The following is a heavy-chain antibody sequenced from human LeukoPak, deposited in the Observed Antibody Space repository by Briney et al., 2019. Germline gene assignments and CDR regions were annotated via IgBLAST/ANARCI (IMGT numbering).Heavy chain of an antibody. Sequence: SETLSLTCTVSGGSISSYCWSWIRQPPGKGLEWIGYIYYSGSTNYNPSLKSRVTISVDTSKNQFSLKLSSVTAADTAVYYCARSVFPGIAVAGRLDAFDIWGQGTMVTVSS. CDR1: GGSISSYC. V-gene: IGHV4-59*08. CDR3: ARSVFPGIAVAGRLDAFDI. J-gene: IGHJ3*02. CDR2: IYYSGST. D-gene: IGHD6-19*01.